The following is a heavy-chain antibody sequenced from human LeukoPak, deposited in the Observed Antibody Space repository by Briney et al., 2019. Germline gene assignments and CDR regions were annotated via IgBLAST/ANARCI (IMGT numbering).Heavy chain of an antibody. CDR3: ARDPPQHLVVTPTLDSDY. CDR2: ISSSSSYI. D-gene: IGHD6-6*01. J-gene: IGHJ4*02. Sequence: PGGSLRLSCAASGFTFSSYSMNWVRQAPGKGLEWVSSISSSSSYIYYADSVKGRFTISRDNAKNSLYLQMNSLRAEDTAVYYCARDPPQHLVVTPTLDSDYWGQGTLVTVSS. CDR1: GFTFSSYS. V-gene: IGHV3-21*01.